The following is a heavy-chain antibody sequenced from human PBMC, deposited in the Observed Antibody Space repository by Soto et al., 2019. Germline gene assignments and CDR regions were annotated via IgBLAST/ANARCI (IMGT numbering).Heavy chain of an antibody. J-gene: IGHJ4*02. V-gene: IGHV4-59*02. D-gene: IGHD4-17*01. CDR2: IYNSGSN. Sequence: XTLSLTCTVSGGSVSSYYWSWIRQPPGKGLEWIGYIYNSGSNNYNPSLKSRVTISVDTSKNQFSLKMSSVTAADTAVYYCAYGDSRGPFDSWGQGTLVTVSS. CDR3: AYGDSRGPFDS. CDR1: GGSVSSYY.